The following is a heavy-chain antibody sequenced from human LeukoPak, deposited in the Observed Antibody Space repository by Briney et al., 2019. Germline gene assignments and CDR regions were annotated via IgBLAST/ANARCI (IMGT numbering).Heavy chain of an antibody. CDR1: GFTFTNSG. CDR2: ISGSGGST. J-gene: IGHJ3*02. Sequence: GGSLRLSCAASGFTFTNSGMSWVRQAPGKGLEWVSAISGSGGSTYYADSVKGRFTISRDNSKNTLYLQMNSLRAEDTAVYYCAKDFEVVTLLDAFDIWGQGTMVTVSS. V-gene: IGHV3-23*01. D-gene: IGHD2-21*02. CDR3: AKDFEVVTLLDAFDI.